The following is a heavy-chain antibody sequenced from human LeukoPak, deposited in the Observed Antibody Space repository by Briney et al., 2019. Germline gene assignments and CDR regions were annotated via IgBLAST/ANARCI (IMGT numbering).Heavy chain of an antibody. D-gene: IGHD3-3*01. J-gene: IGHJ5*02. CDR3: ARGGGDYDFWSGYWAHNWFDP. V-gene: IGHV4-30-4*02. Sequence: SETLSLTCTVSSGSISSGDYYWSWIRQPPGKGLEWIGYIYYSGSTYYNPSLKSRVNISVDTSKNQFSLKLSSVTAADTAVYYCARGGGDYDFWSGYWAHNWFDPWGQGTLVIVSS. CDR1: SGSISSGDYY. CDR2: IYYSGST.